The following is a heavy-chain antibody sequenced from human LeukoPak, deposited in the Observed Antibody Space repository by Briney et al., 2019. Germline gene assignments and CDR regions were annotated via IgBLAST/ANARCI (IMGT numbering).Heavy chain of an antibody. J-gene: IGHJ4*02. CDR2: INHSGST. CDR3: ARGSGSCDY. D-gene: IGHD1-26*01. Sequence: SETLSLTCAVYGGSFSGYYWSWIRQPPGKGLEWIGEINHSGSTNYNPSLKSRVTISVDTSKNQFSLKLSSVTAADTAVYYCARGSGSCDYWGQGTLVIVSS. V-gene: IGHV4-34*01. CDR1: GGSFSGYY.